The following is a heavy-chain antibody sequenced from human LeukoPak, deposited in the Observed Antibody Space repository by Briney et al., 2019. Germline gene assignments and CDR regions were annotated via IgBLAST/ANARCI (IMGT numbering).Heavy chain of an antibody. D-gene: IGHD2-2*01. Sequence: PSETLSLTCTVSGGSISSYYWSWIRQPAGKGLEWIGRIYTSGSTNYNPSLKSRVTMSVDTSKNQFSVKLSSVTAADTAVYYCARRRILVVPAAISDWFDPWGQGTLVTVSS. V-gene: IGHV4-4*07. CDR1: GGSISSYY. CDR3: ARRRILVVPAAISDWFDP. J-gene: IGHJ5*02. CDR2: IYTSGST.